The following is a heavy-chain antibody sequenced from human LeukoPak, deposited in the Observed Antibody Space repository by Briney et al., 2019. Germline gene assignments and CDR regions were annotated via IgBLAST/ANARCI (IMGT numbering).Heavy chain of an antibody. V-gene: IGHV4-39*01. D-gene: IGHD2-15*01. CDR1: GGSISSYY. CDR2: IYYSGST. CDR3: ARKVVFDL. Sequence: SSETLSLTCTVSGGSISSYYWGWIRQPPGKGLEWIGSIYYSGSTYYNPSLKSRVTISVDTSKNQFSLKLSSVTAADTAVYYCARKVVFDLWGRGTLVTVSS. J-gene: IGHJ2*01.